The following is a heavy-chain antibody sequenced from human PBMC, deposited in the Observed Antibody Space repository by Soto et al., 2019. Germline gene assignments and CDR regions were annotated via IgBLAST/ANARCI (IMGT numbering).Heavy chain of an antibody. D-gene: IGHD5-12*01. V-gene: IGHV4-61*01. J-gene: IGHJ6*02. CDR3: ARVTSGGEYGGYHKDYYYGMDV. CDR1: GGSVSSGSYY. Sequence: SETLSLTCTVSGGSVSSGSYYWSWIRQPPGKGLDWIGYIYYSGITNYNPSLKSRVTISVDTSKNQFSLKLSSVTAADTAVYYCARVTSGGEYGGYHKDYYYGMDVWGQGTTVTVSS. CDR2: IYYSGIT.